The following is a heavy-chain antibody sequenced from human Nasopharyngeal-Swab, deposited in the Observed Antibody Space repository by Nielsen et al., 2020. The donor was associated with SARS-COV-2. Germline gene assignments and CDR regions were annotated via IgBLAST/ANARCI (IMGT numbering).Heavy chain of an antibody. CDR1: GGSISSRSYH. Sequence: SETLSLTCTVSGGSISSRSYHWGWNRQPPGQGLEWIGSIYYSGSTYYNPSLKSRVTFSVDTSKNQFSLKLSSVTAADTAVYYCARLTADVLRFFRPYYFDYWGQGTLVTVSS. CDR2: IYYSGST. V-gene: IGHV4-39*01. D-gene: IGHD3-3*01. CDR3: ARLTADVLRFFRPYYFDY. J-gene: IGHJ4*02.